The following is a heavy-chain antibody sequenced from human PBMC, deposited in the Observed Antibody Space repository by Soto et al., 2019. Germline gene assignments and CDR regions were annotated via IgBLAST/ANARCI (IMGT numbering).Heavy chain of an antibody. J-gene: IGHJ5*02. CDR3: ARDYGGIASSREGGNWFDP. Sequence: ASVEVSCKASGYTFTSYGISWVRQAPGQGLEWMGWISAYNGNTNYAQKLQGRVTMTTNTATGTAHMELRSRRSDDTAVYHCARDYGGIASSREGGNWFDPWGQGTLVSVS. CDR1: GYTFTSYG. V-gene: IGHV1-18*04. D-gene: IGHD6-13*01. CDR2: ISAYNGNT.